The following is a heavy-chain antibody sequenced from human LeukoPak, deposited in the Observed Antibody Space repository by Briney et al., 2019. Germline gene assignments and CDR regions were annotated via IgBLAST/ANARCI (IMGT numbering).Heavy chain of an antibody. V-gene: IGHV3-23*01. Sequence: GGSLRLSCAASGFSLSSYAMSWVRQAPAQGLEWVSTISGSGGSTYYADSVKGRLTISRDNTKDTLYLQMNSLRAEDTAVYYCAKHRSITSPKSAMDVWGQGTTVTVSS. CDR1: GFSLSSYA. D-gene: IGHD2-2*01. CDR3: AKHRSITSPKSAMDV. J-gene: IGHJ6*02. CDR2: ISGSGGST.